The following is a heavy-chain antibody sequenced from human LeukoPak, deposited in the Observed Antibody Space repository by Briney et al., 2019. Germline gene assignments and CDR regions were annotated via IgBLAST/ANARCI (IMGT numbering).Heavy chain of an antibody. Sequence: GESLKISCAGSGYWFTSYWIGWVRQMPGKGLEWMGVIYPGDSDTIYSPSFQGQVTISVDKSMRTAYLQWSSLKASDTAIYYCARHLRVGRIAPFDFWGQGTLVTVSS. CDR1: GYWFTSYW. CDR3: ARHLRVGRIAPFDF. V-gene: IGHV5-51*01. CDR2: IYPGDSDT. D-gene: IGHD1-26*01. J-gene: IGHJ4*02.